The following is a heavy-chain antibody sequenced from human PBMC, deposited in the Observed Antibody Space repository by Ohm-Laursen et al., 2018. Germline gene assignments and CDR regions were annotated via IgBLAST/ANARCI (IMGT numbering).Heavy chain of an antibody. CDR1: GFTFSNYG. CDR3: ARGSDY. CDR2: ISEDGRSA. J-gene: IGHJ4*02. V-gene: IGHV3-64*02. Sequence: GSLRLSCSASGFTFSNYGMHWVRQAPGKGLEYVSAISEDGRSAYYADSVKGRFTISRDNSKNTLYLQMGNLKTEDMAMYFCARGSDYWGQGTLVTVSS.